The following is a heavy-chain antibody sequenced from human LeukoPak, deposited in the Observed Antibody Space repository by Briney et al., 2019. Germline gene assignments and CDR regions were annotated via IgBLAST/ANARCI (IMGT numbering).Heavy chain of an antibody. CDR1: GGTFNSYA. CDR2: IIPLFGTT. CDR3: ARVVGLTGYSSSWYSGYYYYMDV. V-gene: IGHV1-69*06. Sequence: SVKASCKASGGTFNSYAISWVRQAPGQGLEWMGGIIPLFGTTNYARKFQDRVTITADKSTSTAYMELSSLRSEDTAVYYCARVVGLTGYSSSWYSGYYYYMDVWGKGTTVTISS. D-gene: IGHD6-13*01. J-gene: IGHJ6*03.